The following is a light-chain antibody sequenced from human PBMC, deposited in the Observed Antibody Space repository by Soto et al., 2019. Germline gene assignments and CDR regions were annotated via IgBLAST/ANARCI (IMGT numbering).Light chain of an antibody. CDR2: GAS. CDR1: QTVGDN. V-gene: IGKV3-15*01. CDR3: QQYYSAPTWT. J-gene: IGKJ1*01. Sequence: ETAMTQSPVTLSLSPGERATLSCRASQTVGDNVAWYQQTPGQLPTLLIYGASTRAPGVAARFSGSGSGTDFILTISSLQSEDVAVYYCQQYYSAPTWTFGQGTKVDIK.